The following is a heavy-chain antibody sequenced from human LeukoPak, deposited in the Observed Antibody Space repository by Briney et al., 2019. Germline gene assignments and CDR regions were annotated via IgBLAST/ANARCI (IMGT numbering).Heavy chain of an antibody. J-gene: IGHJ4*02. CDR3: ARERRDGYKVYFDY. D-gene: IGHD5-24*01. CDR2: INHSGST. Sequence: PSETLSLTCAVYGGSFSGYYWSWIRQPPGEGLEWIGEINHSGSTNYNPSLKSRVTISVDTSKNQFSLRLSSVTAADTAVYYCARERRDGYKVYFDYWGQGTLVTVSS. CDR1: GGSFSGYY. V-gene: IGHV4-34*01.